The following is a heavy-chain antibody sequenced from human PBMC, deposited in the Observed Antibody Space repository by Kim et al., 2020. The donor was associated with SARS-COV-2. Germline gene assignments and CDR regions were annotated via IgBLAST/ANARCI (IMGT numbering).Heavy chain of an antibody. V-gene: IGHV5-51*01. CDR3: ARRVVVTAKLQHDAFDI. Sequence: GESLKISCKGSGYSFTSYWIGWVRQMPGKGLEWMGIIYPGDSDTRYSPSFQGQVTISADKSISTAYLQWSSLKASDTAMYYCARRVVVTAKLQHDAFDIWGQGTMVTVSS. J-gene: IGHJ3*02. CDR1: GYSFTSYW. CDR2: IYPGDSDT. D-gene: IGHD2-21*02.